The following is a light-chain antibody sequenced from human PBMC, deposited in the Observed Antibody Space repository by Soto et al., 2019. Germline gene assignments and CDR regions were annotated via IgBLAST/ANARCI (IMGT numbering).Light chain of an antibody. CDR1: QSVSSSY. Sequence: EIVMTQSPGTLSVSPGERATLSCRASQSVSSSYLAWYQQKPGQAPRLLIYGASTRATGIPARFSGSGSGTEFTLTISSLQSEDFAVYYCQQYNNWPITFGQGTRLEIK. CDR3: QQYNNWPIT. CDR2: GAS. V-gene: IGKV3-15*01. J-gene: IGKJ5*01.